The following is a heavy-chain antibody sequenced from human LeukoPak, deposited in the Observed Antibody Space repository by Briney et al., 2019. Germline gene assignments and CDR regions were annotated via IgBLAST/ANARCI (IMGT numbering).Heavy chain of an antibody. CDR1: GGSFSDYY. CDR3: ARGILVTVYAAFDY. D-gene: IGHD2-8*01. V-gene: IGHV4-34*01. Sequence: SETLSLTCGVYGGSFSDYYWTWIRQSPGMGLEWIGEIIHSGSTNYNPSLTSRITISVDTSKNQFSLEPSSVTAADTAVYYCARGILVTVYAAFDYWGQGTLVTVSS. CDR2: IIHSGST. J-gene: IGHJ4*02.